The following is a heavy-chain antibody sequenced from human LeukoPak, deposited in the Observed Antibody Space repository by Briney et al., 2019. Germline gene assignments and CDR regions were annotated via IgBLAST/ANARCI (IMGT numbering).Heavy chain of an antibody. J-gene: IGHJ5*02. CDR3: VRSGYDYDWFDP. CDR2: IIAILDTA. D-gene: IGHD5-12*01. CDR1: GGSFSDYS. Sequence: SVKVSCKASGGSFSDYSISWVRQAPGQGLEWMGRIIAILDTAHYAQKFQGRFTITADKSTTTVYTELSNLRSDDTAVYYCVRSGYDYDWFDPWGQGTLVTVSS. V-gene: IGHV1-69*08.